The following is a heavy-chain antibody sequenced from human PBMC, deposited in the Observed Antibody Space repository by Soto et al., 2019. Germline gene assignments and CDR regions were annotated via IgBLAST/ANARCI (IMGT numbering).Heavy chain of an antibody. CDR2: IKEHGGQD. V-gene: IGHV3-7*03. CDR3: TRGISMDMAPIMGCYFDF. D-gene: IGHD1-26*01. Sequence: WGSLLLSCAASVFTFNTYWMSWVGQAPGKGLEWVAHIKEHGGQDFYVDSVKGRFTIFRDNAKNSLYLQMNSLRAEDTAVYYCTRGISMDMAPIMGCYFDFWGQGSMVTVSS. J-gene: IGHJ4*02. CDR1: VFTFNTYW.